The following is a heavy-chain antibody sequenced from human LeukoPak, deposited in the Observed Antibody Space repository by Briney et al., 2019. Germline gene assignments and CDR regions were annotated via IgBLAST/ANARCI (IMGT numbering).Heavy chain of an antibody. J-gene: IGHJ3*02. CDR1: GGSISSSSYY. D-gene: IGHD3-10*01. V-gene: IGHV4-39*01. Sequence: SETLSLTCTVSGGSISSSSYYWGWIRQPPGKGLEWIGSIYYSGSTYYNPSLKSRVTISVDTSKNQFSLKLSSVTAADTAVYYCASLYGSGSYYRCVAFDIWGQGTMVTVSS. CDR3: ASLYGSGSYYRCVAFDI. CDR2: IYYSGST.